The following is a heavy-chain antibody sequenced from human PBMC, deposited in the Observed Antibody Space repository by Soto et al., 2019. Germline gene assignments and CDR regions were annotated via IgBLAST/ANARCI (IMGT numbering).Heavy chain of an antibody. Sequence: ESGGGVVQPGRSLRLSCAASGFTFSSYAMHWVRQAPGKGLEWVAVISYDGSNKYYADSVKGRFTISRDNSKNTLYLQMNSLRAEDTAVYYCARARGYSRPVDYWGQGTLVTVSS. CDR2: ISYDGSNK. J-gene: IGHJ4*02. CDR3: ARARGYSRPVDY. V-gene: IGHV3-30-3*01. D-gene: IGHD6-13*01. CDR1: GFTFSSYA.